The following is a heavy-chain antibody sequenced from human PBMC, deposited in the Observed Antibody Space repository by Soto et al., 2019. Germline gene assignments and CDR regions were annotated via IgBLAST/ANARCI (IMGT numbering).Heavy chain of an antibody. J-gene: IGHJ4*02. CDR3: SRLIYTNAWYSLDY. CDR1: GGSISSYY. V-gene: IGHV4-59*08. CDR2: IYYSGST. Sequence: SETLSLTCTVSGGSISSYYWSWIRQSPGKGLEWIGYIYYSGSTNYNPSLKSRVTISVDTSKNQFSLKLSSATAADTAVYYCSRLIYTNAWYSLDYWGQGILVTAPQ. D-gene: IGHD6-19*01.